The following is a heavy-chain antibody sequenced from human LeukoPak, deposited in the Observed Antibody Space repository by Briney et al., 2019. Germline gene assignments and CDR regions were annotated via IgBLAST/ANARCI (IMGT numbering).Heavy chain of an antibody. V-gene: IGHV3-21*01. CDR2: ISSSSSFI. J-gene: IGHJ3*02. CDR1: GFTFSSYN. D-gene: IGHD6-13*01. Sequence: PGGSLRLSCAASGFTFSSYNMNWVRQTPGKGLEWVSSISSSSSFIYYADSVKGRFTISRDNAKNSLYLQMNSLRAEDTAVHYCARDVLIAADGVIRLDAFDIWGQGTVVTVSS. CDR3: ARDVLIAADGVIRLDAFDI.